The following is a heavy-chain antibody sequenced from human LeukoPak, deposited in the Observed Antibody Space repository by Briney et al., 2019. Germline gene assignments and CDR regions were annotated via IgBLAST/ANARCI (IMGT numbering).Heavy chain of an antibody. CDR2: IYYSGST. V-gene: IGHV4-39*01. CDR3: ARLGLRLAIDY. CDR1: GGSISSSSYY. Sequence: SETLSLTCTVSGGSISSSSYYRGWIRQPPGKGLEWIGSIYYSGSTYYNPSLKSRVTISVDTSKNQFSLKLSSVTAADTAVYYCARLGLRLAIDYWGQGTLVTVSS. J-gene: IGHJ4*02. D-gene: IGHD3/OR15-3a*01.